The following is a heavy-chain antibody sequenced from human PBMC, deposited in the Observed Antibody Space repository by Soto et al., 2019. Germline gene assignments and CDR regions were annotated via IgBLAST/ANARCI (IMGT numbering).Heavy chain of an antibody. CDR3: ARRRGVVNSRSNWYSDL. J-gene: IGHJ2*01. V-gene: IGHV4-59*01. CDR1: GGSISSYY. D-gene: IGHD2-15*01. Sequence: QVQLQESGPGLVKPSETLSLTCTVSGGSISSYYWSWIRQPPGKGLEWIGYIYYSGSTNYNPSLKSRVTIAVDTAKNRFSLKLSSVTAADTAVYYCARRRGVVNSRSNWYSDLWGRGTLVTVSS. CDR2: IYYSGST.